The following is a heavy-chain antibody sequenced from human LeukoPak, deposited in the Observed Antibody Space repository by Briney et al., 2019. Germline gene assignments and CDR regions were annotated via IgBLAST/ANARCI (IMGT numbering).Heavy chain of an antibody. J-gene: IGHJ4*02. CDR2: INPNSGGT. Sequence: ASVKVSCKASGYTFTGYYMHWVRQAPGQGLEWMGWINPNSGGTNYAQKFQGWVTMTRDTSISTAYMELSRLRSDDTAGYYCARTEDYDILTGYYKGGYFDYWGQGTLVTVSS. D-gene: IGHD3-9*01. V-gene: IGHV1-2*04. CDR1: GYTFTGYY. CDR3: ARTEDYDILTGYYKGGYFDY.